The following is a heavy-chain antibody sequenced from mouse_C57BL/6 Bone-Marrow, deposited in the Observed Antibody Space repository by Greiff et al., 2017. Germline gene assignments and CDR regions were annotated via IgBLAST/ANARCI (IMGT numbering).Heavy chain of an antibody. Sequence: QVQLQQPGTELVKPGASVKLSCKASGYTFTSYWMHWVKQRPGQGLEWIGNINPCTGGTNYNEKFKSKATLPVDKSSSTAYMQLSSLTSEDSAVYYCARLLSITTVRGSAMDYWGQGTSVTVAS. CDR1: GYTFTSYW. D-gene: IGHD1-1*01. V-gene: IGHV1-53*01. CDR2: INPCTGGT. J-gene: IGHJ4*01. CDR3: ARLLSITTVRGSAMDY.